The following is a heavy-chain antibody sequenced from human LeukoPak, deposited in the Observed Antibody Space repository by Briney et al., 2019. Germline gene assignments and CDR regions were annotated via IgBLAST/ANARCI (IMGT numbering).Heavy chain of an antibody. CDR1: GFTVSSNY. CDR3: ARGRGYRDYDRPLDY. D-gene: IGHD5-12*01. CDR2: ITSGGNT. V-gene: IGHV3-53*01. Sequence: GGSLRLSCATSGFTVSSNYMNWVRQAPGKGLEWVSVITSGGNTYYADSVKGRFTTSRDNSKNTLYVQMNSLRAEDTAIYYCARGRGYRDYDRPLDYWGQGTLVTVSS. J-gene: IGHJ4*02.